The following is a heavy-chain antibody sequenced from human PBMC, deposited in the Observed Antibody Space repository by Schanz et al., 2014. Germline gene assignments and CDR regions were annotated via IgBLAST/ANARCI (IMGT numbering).Heavy chain of an antibody. CDR1: GFTFSDYN. D-gene: IGHD2-21*02. V-gene: IGHV3-11*04. J-gene: IGHJ6*03. Sequence: VQLVESGGDLVKPGGSPRLSCAASGFTFSDYNMSWIRQAPGKGLEWVSYISSSGSTIYYADSVKGRFTISRDNAKNSLYLHMNSQRAEDADVYYCARSSDSSRYIDGWGKGTTXTVSS. CDR3: ARSSDSSRYIDG. CDR2: ISSSGSTI.